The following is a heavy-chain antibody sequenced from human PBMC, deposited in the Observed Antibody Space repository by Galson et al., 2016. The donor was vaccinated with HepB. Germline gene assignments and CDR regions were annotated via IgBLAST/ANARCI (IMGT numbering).Heavy chain of an antibody. V-gene: IGHV3-53*01. J-gene: IGHJ4*02. CDR1: GFTVSNNY. CDR2: IYSGGST. Sequence: SLRLSCAASGFTVSNNYMSWVRQAPGKGLEWVSLIYSGGSTSYADSVKGRFTISRDHFKNTLYLQMNNLRADDTAVYSCTCGRSPGAYWGQGTLVTVSS. D-gene: IGHD3-16*02. CDR3: TCGRSPGAY.